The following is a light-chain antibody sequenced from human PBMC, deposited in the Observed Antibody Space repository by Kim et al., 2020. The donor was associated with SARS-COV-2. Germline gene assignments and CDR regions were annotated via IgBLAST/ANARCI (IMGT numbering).Light chain of an antibody. CDR3: QQYKNYWT. V-gene: IGKV1-5*03. J-gene: IGKJ1*01. CDR1: QNLDTW. Sequence: ASVGDGVTIPRRASQNLDTWFAWYQQKPEQAPNLLISRASSFQNGVPSRFSGSGAGTEITLTINGLQPDDFATYYCQQYKNYWTFGRGTKVDIK. CDR2: RAS.